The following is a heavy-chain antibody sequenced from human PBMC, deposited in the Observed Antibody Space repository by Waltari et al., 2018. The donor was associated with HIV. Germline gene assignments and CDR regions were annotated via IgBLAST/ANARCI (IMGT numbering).Heavy chain of an antibody. D-gene: IGHD6-13*01. CDR1: GGTFTSYG. V-gene: IGHV1-69*04. J-gene: IGHJ6*02. CDR2: IIPILGIT. Sequence: QVQLVQSGAEVKKPGSSVKVSCKASGGTFTSYGISWVRQAPGQGLEWMGRIIPILGITNYAQKFQGRVTITADKSTSTAYMELGSLGSEDTAVYYCARGAAAGNHFYYGMDVWGQGTTVTVSS. CDR3: ARGAAAGNHFYYGMDV.